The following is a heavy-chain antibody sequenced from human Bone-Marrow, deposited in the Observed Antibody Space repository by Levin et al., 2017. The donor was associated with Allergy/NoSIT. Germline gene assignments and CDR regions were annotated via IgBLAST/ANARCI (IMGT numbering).Heavy chain of an antibody. J-gene: IGHJ2*01. D-gene: IGHD2-21*02. Sequence: PGGSLRLSCAASGFTFSSYDMHWVRQAPGKGLEWISYISSSGTTKYYADSVKGRFTISSKTSVYLQMNSLRAEDTAIYYCARDKSSDGVTPDWYFDLWGRGTLVTVSS. CDR1: GFTFSSYD. V-gene: IGHV3-48*03. CDR2: ISSSGTTK. CDR3: ARDKSSDGVTPDWYFDL.